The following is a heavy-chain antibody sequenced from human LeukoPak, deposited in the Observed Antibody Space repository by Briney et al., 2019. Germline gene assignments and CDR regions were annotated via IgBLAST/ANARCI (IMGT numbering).Heavy chain of an antibody. D-gene: IGHD4-17*01. Sequence: GGSLRLSCAASGFTFSSYEMNWVRQAPGKGLEWVSYISSSGSTIYYADSVKGRFTISRDNAKNSLYLQMNSLRAEDTAVYYCARADYGDSSGFDYWGQGTLVTVSS. J-gene: IGHJ4*02. CDR1: GFTFSSYE. V-gene: IGHV3-48*03. CDR2: ISSSGSTI. CDR3: ARADYGDSSGFDY.